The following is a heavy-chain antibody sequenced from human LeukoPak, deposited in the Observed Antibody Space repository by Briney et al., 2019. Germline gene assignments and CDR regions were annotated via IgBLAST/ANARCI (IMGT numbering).Heavy chain of an antibody. J-gene: IGHJ4*02. CDR1: GGTFSSYA. V-gene: IGHV1-18*01. CDR3: ASGYCSSTSCSTFDY. Sequence: EASVKVSCKASGGTFSSYAISWVRQAPGQGLEWMGWISAYNGNTNYAQKLQGRVTMTTDTSTSTAYMELRSLRSDDTAVYYCASGYCSSTSCSTFDYWGQGTLVTVSS. CDR2: ISAYNGNT. D-gene: IGHD2-2*03.